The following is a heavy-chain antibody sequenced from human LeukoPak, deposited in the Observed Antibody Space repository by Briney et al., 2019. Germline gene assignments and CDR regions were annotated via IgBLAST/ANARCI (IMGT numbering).Heavy chain of an antibody. V-gene: IGHV3-23*01. D-gene: IGHD2-15*01. Sequence: GGSLRLSCAASGVTFSSYAMSWVRQAPGKGLEWVSAISGSGGSTYYADSVKGRFTISRDNSKNTLYLQMNSLRAEDTAVYYCAKDRSGCSGGSCYLAEYFQHWGQGTLVTVSS. J-gene: IGHJ1*01. CDR3: AKDRSGCSGGSCYLAEYFQH. CDR1: GVTFSSYA. CDR2: ISGSGGST.